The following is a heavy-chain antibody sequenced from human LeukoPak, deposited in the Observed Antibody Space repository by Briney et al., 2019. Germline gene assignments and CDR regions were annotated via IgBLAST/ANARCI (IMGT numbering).Heavy chain of an antibody. Sequence: SETLSLTCAVYGGSLNGYYWSWLRQPPGKGLEWIGEINHSGSTNYSPSLKSRVTLSVDTSKNQFSLKLSSVTAADTAVYYCARHPKPPRGSYYRNWFDHWGQGTLVTVSS. CDR1: GGSLNGYY. J-gene: IGHJ5*02. CDR2: INHSGST. D-gene: IGHD1-26*01. CDR3: ARHPKPPRGSYYRNWFDH. V-gene: IGHV4-34*01.